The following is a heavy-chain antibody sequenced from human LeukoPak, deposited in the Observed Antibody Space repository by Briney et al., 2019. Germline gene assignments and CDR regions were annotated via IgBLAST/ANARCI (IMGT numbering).Heavy chain of an antibody. CDR1: GFTFSDYY. CDR3: AKETAVADWGYFDY. D-gene: IGHD6-19*01. Sequence: GGSLRLSCAASGFTFSDYYMSWIRQAPGKGLEWVSYISSSGSTIYYADSVKGRFTISRDNAKNSLYLQMNSLRAEDTAVYYCAKETAVADWGYFDYWGQGILVTVSS. J-gene: IGHJ4*02. V-gene: IGHV3-11*04. CDR2: ISSSGSTI.